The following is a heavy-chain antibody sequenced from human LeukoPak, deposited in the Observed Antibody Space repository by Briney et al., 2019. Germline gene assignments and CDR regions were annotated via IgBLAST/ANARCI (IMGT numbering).Heavy chain of an antibody. CDR2: ISSSSSYI. V-gene: IGHV3-21*01. J-gene: IGHJ5*02. CDR1: GFTFSSYS. D-gene: IGHD4-17*01. CDR3: ARDRGGYGELNWLDP. Sequence: PGGSLRLSCAASGFTFSSYSMNWVRQAPGKGLEWVSSISSSSSYIYYADSVKGRFTISRDNAKNSLYLQMNSLRAEDTAVYYCARDRGGYGELNWLDPWGQGTLVTVSS.